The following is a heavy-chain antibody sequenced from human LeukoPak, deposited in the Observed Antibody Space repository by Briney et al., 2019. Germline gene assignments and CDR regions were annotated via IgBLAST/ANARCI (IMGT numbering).Heavy chain of an antibody. D-gene: IGHD2-2*01. CDR3: ARDCSSTSCQEEAFDI. J-gene: IGHJ3*02. Sequence: SETLSLTCTASGGSISSYYWSWIRQPAGKGLEWIGRIYTSGSTNYNPSLKSRVTMSVDTSKNQFSLKLSSVTAADTAVYYCARDCSSTSCQEEAFDIWGQGTMVTVSS. CDR2: IYTSGST. CDR1: GGSISSYY. V-gene: IGHV4-4*07.